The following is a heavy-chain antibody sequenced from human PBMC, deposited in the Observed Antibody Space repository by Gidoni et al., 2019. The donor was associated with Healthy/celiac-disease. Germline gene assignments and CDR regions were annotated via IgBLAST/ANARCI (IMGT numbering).Heavy chain of an antibody. D-gene: IGHD2-15*01. J-gene: IGHJ6*02. Sequence: EVQLVESGGGLVKPGGSLRLSCAASGFTFSSYSMTWVRQAPGKGLEWVSSISSSSSYIYYADSVKGRFTISRDNAKNSLYLQMNSLRAEDTAVYYCARGYCSGGSCYSFYYYGMDVWGQGTTVTVSS. CDR1: GFTFSSYS. CDR3: ARGYCSGGSCYSFYYYGMDV. CDR2: ISSSSSYI. V-gene: IGHV3-21*01.